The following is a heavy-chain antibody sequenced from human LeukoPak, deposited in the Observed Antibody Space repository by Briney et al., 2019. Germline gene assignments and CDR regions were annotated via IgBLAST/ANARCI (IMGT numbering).Heavy chain of an antibody. Sequence: PSETLSLTCTVSGFSVSDPLSYWGWVRQPPGKGLEWIAEINFIGRTSYNSSLNSRVTMSVDTSKNQFSQKMTSLTAADTAVYFCARLTKGRYFDYIFAFWGQGILVTVSS. CDR3: ARLTKGRYFDYIFAF. J-gene: IGHJ4*02. CDR1: GFSVSDPLSY. D-gene: IGHD3-9*01. V-gene: IGHV4-39*01. CDR2: INFIGRT.